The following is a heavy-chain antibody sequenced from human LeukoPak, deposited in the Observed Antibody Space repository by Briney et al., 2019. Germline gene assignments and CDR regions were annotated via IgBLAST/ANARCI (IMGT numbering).Heavy chain of an antibody. CDR2: IYTSGST. Sequence: PSETLSLTCTVSGGSISGYYWSWTRQPAGKGLEWIGRIYTSGSTNYNPSLKSRVTMSVDTSKNQFSLKLSSVTAADTAVYYCARGEECSTSCYSTHAHWFDPRGQGTLVTVSS. CDR1: GGSISGYY. J-gene: IGHJ5*02. V-gene: IGHV4-4*07. D-gene: IGHD2-2*01. CDR3: ARGEECSTSCYSTHAHWFDP.